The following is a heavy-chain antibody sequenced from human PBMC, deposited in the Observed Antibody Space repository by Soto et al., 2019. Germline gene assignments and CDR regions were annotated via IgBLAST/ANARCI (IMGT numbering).Heavy chain of an antibody. D-gene: IGHD6-19*01. CDR1: GDSVSSNSAA. Sequence: PSQTLSLTCAISGDSVSSNSAAWNWIRQSPSRGLEWLGRTYYRSKWYNDYAVSVKSRITINPDTSKNQFSLQLNSVTPEDTAVYYCARGTKYSSGWFRNTYNWFDPWRQGTLVTVSS. CDR2: TYYRSKWYN. CDR3: ARGTKYSSGWFRNTYNWFDP. V-gene: IGHV6-1*01. J-gene: IGHJ5*02.